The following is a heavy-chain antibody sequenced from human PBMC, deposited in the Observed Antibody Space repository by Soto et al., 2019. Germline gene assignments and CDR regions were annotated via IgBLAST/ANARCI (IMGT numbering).Heavy chain of an antibody. D-gene: IGHD2-21*02. J-gene: IGHJ3*02. V-gene: IGHV3-23*01. Sequence: GGSPGLSFAASGFTFSSYAMSWVRQAPGKGLEWVSAISGSGGSTYYADSVKGRFTISRDNSKNTLYLQMNSLRAEDTAVYYCAQRLNCGGDCYSEDAFDIWGQGTMVTVSS. CDR3: AQRLNCGGDCYSEDAFDI. CDR2: ISGSGGST. CDR1: GFTFSSYA.